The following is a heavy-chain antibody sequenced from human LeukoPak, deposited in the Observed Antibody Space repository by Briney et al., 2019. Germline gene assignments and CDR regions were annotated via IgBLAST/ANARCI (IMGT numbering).Heavy chain of an antibody. CDR3: TTGSVRSGWYEAGEDYFDY. D-gene: IGHD6-19*01. CDR2: IKSKTDGGTT. Sequence: PGGSLRLSCAAFGFTFSNAWMSWVRQAPGKGLEWVGRIKSKTDGGTTDYAATVKGRFTISRDDSKNTLYLQMNSLKTEDTAVYYCTTGSVRSGWYEAGEDYFDYWGQGTLVTVSS. CDR1: GFTFSNAW. J-gene: IGHJ4*02. V-gene: IGHV3-15*01.